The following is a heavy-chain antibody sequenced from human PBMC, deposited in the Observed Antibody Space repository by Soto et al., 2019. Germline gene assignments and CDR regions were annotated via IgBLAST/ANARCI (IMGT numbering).Heavy chain of an antibody. J-gene: IGHJ4*02. CDR2: INPNSGGT. CDR3: ARDPLSSGYYTLDY. V-gene: IGHV1-2*02. CDR1: GYTFTGYY. D-gene: IGHD3-22*01. Sequence: GAPVKVSCKASGYTFTGYYMHWVRQAPGQGLEWMGWINPNSGGTNYVQKFLGRVTMTRNTSISTAYMELSRLRSDDTAVYYCARDPLSSGYYTLDYWGQGTLVTVSS.